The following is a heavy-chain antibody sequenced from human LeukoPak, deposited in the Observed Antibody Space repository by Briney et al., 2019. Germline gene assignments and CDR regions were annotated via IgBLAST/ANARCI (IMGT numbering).Heavy chain of an antibody. Sequence: GGSLRLSCAASGFTFSSYAMSWVRQAPEKGLEWVSAISGSGGSTYYADSVKGRFTISRDNSKNTLYLQMNSLRAEDTAVYYCAKDPYGDYVPFDYWGQGTLVTVSS. CDR3: AKDPYGDYVPFDY. J-gene: IGHJ4*02. V-gene: IGHV3-23*01. CDR2: ISGSGGST. D-gene: IGHD4-17*01. CDR1: GFTFSSYA.